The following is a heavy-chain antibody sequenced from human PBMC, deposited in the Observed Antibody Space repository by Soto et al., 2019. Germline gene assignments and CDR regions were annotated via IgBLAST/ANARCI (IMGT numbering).Heavy chain of an antibody. V-gene: IGHV4-61*08. CDR2: IYYSGST. CDR1: GGSISSGGYS. CDR3: ARDGNGDYVSNWFDP. J-gene: IGHJ5*02. D-gene: IGHD4-17*01. Sequence: PSETLSLTCAVSGGSISSGGYSWSWIRQPPGKGLEWIGYIYYSGSTNYNPSLKSRVTISVDTSKNQFSLKLSSVTAADTAVYYCARDGNGDYVSNWFDPWGQGTLVTVSS.